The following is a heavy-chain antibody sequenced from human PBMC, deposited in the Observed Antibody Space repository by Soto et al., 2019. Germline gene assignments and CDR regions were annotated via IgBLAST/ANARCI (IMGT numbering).Heavy chain of an antibody. D-gene: IGHD3-3*01. CDR3: AKDVKPSGYYTSGGYDY. CDR2: ISGSGGST. Sequence: GGSLRLSCAASGFTFSSYAMSWVRQAPGKGLEWVSAISGSGGSTYYADSVKGRFTISRDNSKNTLYLQMNSLRAEDTAVYYCAKDVKPSGYYTSGGYDYWGQGTLVTVSS. CDR1: GFTFSSYA. J-gene: IGHJ4*02. V-gene: IGHV3-23*01.